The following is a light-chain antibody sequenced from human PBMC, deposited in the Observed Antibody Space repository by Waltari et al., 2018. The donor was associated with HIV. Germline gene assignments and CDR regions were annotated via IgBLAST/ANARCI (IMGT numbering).Light chain of an antibody. V-gene: IGLV3-1*01. J-gene: IGLJ2*01. CDR2: QDN. CDR1: KLGDNY. CDR3: QVWDSSTVT. Sequence: SYELTQTPSMSVSPGQTAPITCPADKLGDNYVCWYQQRSGQSLMLVIYQDNKRPSGIPERFSGSSSGNTATLTISGTQAMDEADYYCQVWDSSTVTFGGGTKLTVL.